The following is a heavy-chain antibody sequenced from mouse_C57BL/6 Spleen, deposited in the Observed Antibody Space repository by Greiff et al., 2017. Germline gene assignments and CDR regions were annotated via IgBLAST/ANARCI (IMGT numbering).Heavy chain of an antibody. CDR3: AGGGSGYMAWFAY. D-gene: IGHD1-1*01. CDR2: ISSGSSTI. CDR1: GFTFSDYG. V-gene: IGHV5-17*03. J-gene: IGHJ3*01. Sequence: EVMLVESGGGLVKPGGSLKLSCAASGFTFSDYGMHWVRQAPEKGLEWVAYISSGSSTIYYADTVKGRFTISRDNARNTLFLQMSSLRSEDTAMYYWAGGGSGYMAWFAYWGQGTLVTVSA.